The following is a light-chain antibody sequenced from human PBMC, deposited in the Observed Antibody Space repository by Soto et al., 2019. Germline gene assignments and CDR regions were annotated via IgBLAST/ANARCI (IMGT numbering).Light chain of an antibody. Sequence: EIVLTQSPATLSLSPGERATLSCRASQSVSSYLAWYQQKPGQAPRLLIYDASNRATGIPARFSGSGSGTDFTLTISSLEPEDFAVYYWQQRSNWPLTCGQGTRLEIK. V-gene: IGKV3-11*01. J-gene: IGKJ5*01. CDR2: DAS. CDR3: QQRSNWPLT. CDR1: QSVSSY.